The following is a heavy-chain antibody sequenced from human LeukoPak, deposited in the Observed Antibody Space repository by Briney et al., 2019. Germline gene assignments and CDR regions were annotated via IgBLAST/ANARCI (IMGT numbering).Heavy chain of an antibody. CDR1: GYTFTGYY. V-gene: IGHV1-2*02. Sequence: ASVKVSCKASGYTFTGYYMHWVRQAPGQGLEWMGWINPNSGGTNYAQKFQGRVTMTRDTSIGTAYMELSRLRSDDTAVYYCAKDLDHPGYYGIDVWGQGTTVTVSS. CDR2: INPNSGGT. CDR3: AKDLDHPGYYGIDV. D-gene: IGHD1-14*01. J-gene: IGHJ6*02.